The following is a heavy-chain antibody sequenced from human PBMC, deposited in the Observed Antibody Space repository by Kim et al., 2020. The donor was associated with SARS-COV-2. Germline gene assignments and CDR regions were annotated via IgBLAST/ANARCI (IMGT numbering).Heavy chain of an antibody. CDR1: GFIFSSYD. V-gene: IGHV3-23*01. D-gene: IGHD6-6*01. Sequence: GGSLRLSCAASGFIFSSYDMSWVRQAPGKGLEWVSGIGGSGGSTDYADSVKGRFSISRDNSKNTLFLQMNSLRAEDTAIYYCARQSYSSSSVGWGYWGQGTLVTVSS. CDR2: IGGSGGST. J-gene: IGHJ4*02. CDR3: ARQSYSSSSVGWGY.